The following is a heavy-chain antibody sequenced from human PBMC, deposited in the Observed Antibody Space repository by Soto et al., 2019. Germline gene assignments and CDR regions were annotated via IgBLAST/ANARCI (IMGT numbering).Heavy chain of an antibody. J-gene: IGHJ4*02. CDR3: ARASVIVATIHFDY. D-gene: IGHD5-12*01. Sequence: KTSETLSLTCAVSGGSISSGGYSWGWIRQPPGKGLEWIGYIYHSGSTYYNPSLKSRVTISVDRSKNQFSLKLSSVTAADTAVYYCARASVIVATIHFDYWGQGTLVTVSS. CDR1: GGSISSGGYS. CDR2: IYHSGST. V-gene: IGHV4-30-2*01.